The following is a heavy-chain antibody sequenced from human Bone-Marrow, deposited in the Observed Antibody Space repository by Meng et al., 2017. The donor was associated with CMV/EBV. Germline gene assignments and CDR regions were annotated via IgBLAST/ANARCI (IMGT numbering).Heavy chain of an antibody. Sequence: GESLKISCAASGFTFSSYAMNWVRQAPGKGLEWVSVIYGGGNRTSYADSVKGRFTISRDNSKNTLYLQMHSLRVEDTAVYYCAKMSRLLGAIMGVTGYYYAMDVWGQATTVTVSS. D-gene: IGHD1-26*01. CDR3: AKMSRLLGAIMGVTGYYYAMDV. CDR2: IYGGGNRT. J-gene: IGHJ6*02. V-gene: IGHV3-23*03. CDR1: GFTFSSYA.